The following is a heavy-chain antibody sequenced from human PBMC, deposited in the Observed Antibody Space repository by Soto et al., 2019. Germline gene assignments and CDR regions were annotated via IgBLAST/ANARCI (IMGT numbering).Heavy chain of an antibody. CDR3: ARSIVVVAALDY. CDR2: INAGNGNT. J-gene: IGHJ4*02. D-gene: IGHD2-21*02. Sequence: ASVKVSCKASGYTFTSYAMHWVRQAPGQRLEWMGWINAGNGNTKYSQKFQGRVTITRDTSTSTAYMELSSLRSEDTAVYYCARSIVVVAALDYWGQGTLVTVSS. CDR1: GYTFTSYA. V-gene: IGHV1-3*01.